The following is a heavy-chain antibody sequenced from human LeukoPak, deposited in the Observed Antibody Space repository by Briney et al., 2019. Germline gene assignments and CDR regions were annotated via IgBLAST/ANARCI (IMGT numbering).Heavy chain of an antibody. CDR2: INSDGSST. V-gene: IGHV3-74*01. CDR3: ARDRGYCSGGSCYTDY. D-gene: IGHD2-15*01. J-gene: IGHJ4*02. Sequence: GGSLRLSCAASGFTFSSYWMHWVRQAPGKGLVWVSRINSDGSSTSYADSVKGRFSISRDNAKNTLYLQMNSLRAEDTAVYYCARDRGYCSGGSCYTDYWGQGTLVTVSS. CDR1: GFTFSSYW.